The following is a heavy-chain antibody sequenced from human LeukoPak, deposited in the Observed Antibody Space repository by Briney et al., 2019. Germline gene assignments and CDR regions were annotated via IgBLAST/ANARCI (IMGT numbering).Heavy chain of an antibody. CDR1: GGSISSSNW. J-gene: IGHJ4*02. V-gene: IGHV4-4*02. CDR3: ARGRGGPYGFDY. CDR2: IYHSGST. D-gene: IGHD3-16*01. Sequence: SETLSLTCTVSGGSISSSNWWSWVRQPPGKGLEWIGEIYHSGSTYYNPSLKSRVTISVDTSKNQFSLKLSSVTAADTAVYYCARGRGGPYGFDYWGQGTLVTVSS.